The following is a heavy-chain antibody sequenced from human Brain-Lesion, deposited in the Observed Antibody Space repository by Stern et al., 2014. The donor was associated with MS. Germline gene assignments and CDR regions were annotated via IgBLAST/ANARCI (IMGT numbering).Heavy chain of an antibody. CDR2: VYYTGST. Sequence: QVQLVQSGPGLVKPSETLSLTCTVSGGSITSSSYYWGWIRQPPGRGLEYIGTVYYTGSTFYDPSLKRRVTISVDTSKNQVALKLTSVTAADTAVYYCVRPDIMGTIWNWGQGTLVTVSS. D-gene: IGHD1-26*01. V-gene: IGHV4-39*01. CDR3: VRPDIMGTIWN. CDR1: GGSITSSSYY. J-gene: IGHJ4*02.